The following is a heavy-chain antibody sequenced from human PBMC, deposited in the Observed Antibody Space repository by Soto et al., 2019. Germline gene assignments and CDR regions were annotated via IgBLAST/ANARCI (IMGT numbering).Heavy chain of an antibody. J-gene: IGHJ4*02. D-gene: IGHD2-2*03. CDR3: AREGNLGRWIQPLDS. CDR2: IYYSGST. CDR1: GGSISSYY. Sequence: SETLSLTCTVSGGSISSYYWSWIRQPPGKGLEWIGYIYYSGSTNYNPSLKSRVTMSVDTSKNQFSLKLISVTAADTAVYFCAREGNLGRWIQPLDSWGKGTLVTVSS. V-gene: IGHV4-59*01.